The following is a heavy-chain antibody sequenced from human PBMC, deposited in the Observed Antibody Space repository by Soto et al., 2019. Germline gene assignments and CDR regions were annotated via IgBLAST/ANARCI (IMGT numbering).Heavy chain of an antibody. CDR2: ISSSGSTI. V-gene: IGHV3-48*03. D-gene: IGHD6-13*01. J-gene: IGHJ3*02. Sequence: GSLLLTCSASGCTFSSYEMNWVRQAPGKGLEWVSYISSSGSTIYYADSVKGRFTISRDNAKNSLYLQMNSLRAEDTAVYYCASLHSSSWYSDDAFDIWGQGTMVTV. CDR1: GCTFSSYE. CDR3: ASLHSSSWYSDDAFDI.